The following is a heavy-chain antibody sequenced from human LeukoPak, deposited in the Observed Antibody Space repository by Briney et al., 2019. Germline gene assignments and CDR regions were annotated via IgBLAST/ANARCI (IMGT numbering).Heavy chain of an antibody. V-gene: IGHV3-33*08. CDR1: GFTFSGYG. Sequence: GGSLRLSCAASGFTFSGYGMHWVRQAPDKGLEWVAVIWYGGSNKYYADSVKGRFTISRDNSKNTLYLQMNSLRAEDTAVYYCARDIVPAAMGGYYYYYMDVWGKGTTVTVSS. CDR3: ARDIVPAAMGGYYYYYMDV. D-gene: IGHD2-2*01. CDR2: IWYGGSNK. J-gene: IGHJ6*03.